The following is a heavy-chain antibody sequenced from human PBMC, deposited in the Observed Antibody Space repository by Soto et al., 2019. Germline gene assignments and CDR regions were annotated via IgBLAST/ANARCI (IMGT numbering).Heavy chain of an antibody. CDR1: GYTFTSYG. CDR2: ISAYNGNT. J-gene: IGHJ5*02. CDR3: ARAIASTFWSGYYTSLDP. V-gene: IGHV1-18*04. D-gene: IGHD3-3*01. Sequence: GASVKVSCKASGYTFTSYGIGWVRQAPGQGLEWMGWISAYNGNTNYAQKLQGRVTMTTDTSTSTAYMELRSLRSDDTAVYYCARAIASTFWSGYYTSLDPWGQGTLVTVSS.